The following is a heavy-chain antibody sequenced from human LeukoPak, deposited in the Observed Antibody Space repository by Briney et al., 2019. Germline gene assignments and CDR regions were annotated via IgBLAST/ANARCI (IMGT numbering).Heavy chain of an antibody. Sequence: PSETLPLTCTVSGGSISGYYWSLVRQPPGKGLEFIGHMYYSGATAYNPSLRSRLTMSVDTSKNQFSLRLSSVTAADTAVYYCARYHCTSGTCQHLDYWGQGTLVTVSS. CDR1: GGSISGYY. V-gene: IGHV4-59*01. CDR3: ARYHCTSGTCQHLDY. D-gene: IGHD2-8*01. CDR2: MYYSGAT. J-gene: IGHJ4*02.